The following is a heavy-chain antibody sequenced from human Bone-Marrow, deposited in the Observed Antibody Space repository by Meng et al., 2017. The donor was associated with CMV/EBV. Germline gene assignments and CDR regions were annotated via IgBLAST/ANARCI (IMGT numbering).Heavy chain of an antibody. CDR1: GFTVGSWW. Sequence: LSCASSGFTVGSWWMHWVRQAPGKGLVWVSHINADRSPTSYADSVKGRFTISRDNAKNTLYLQMNGLRAEDTSVYYCARDYRYGFDYWGQGSLVTVSS. CDR2: INADRSPT. J-gene: IGHJ4*02. D-gene: IGHD5-18*01. CDR3: ARDYRYGFDY. V-gene: IGHV3-74*01.